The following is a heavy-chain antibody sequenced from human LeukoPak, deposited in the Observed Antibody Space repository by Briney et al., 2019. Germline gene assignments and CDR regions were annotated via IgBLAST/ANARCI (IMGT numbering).Heavy chain of an antibody. V-gene: IGHV3-48*04. CDR2: IGSTSSPI. Sequence: GGSLRLSCSASGFTFSGYTMNWVRQAPGKGLEWVSYIGSTSSPIHYAGSVKGRFTISRDNAKNSLYLQMNSLRAEDTAVYYCTRGRGSYVDCWGQGTLVTVSS. CDR1: GFTFSGYT. CDR3: TRGRGSYVDC. D-gene: IGHD3-16*01. J-gene: IGHJ4*02.